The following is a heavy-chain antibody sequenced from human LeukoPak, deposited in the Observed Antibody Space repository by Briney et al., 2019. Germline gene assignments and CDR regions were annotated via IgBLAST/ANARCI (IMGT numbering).Heavy chain of an antibody. J-gene: IGHJ4*02. Sequence: SQTLSLTCTVSGGSISSGHYYWNWIRQPAGKGLEWIGRIYTSGSTNYNPSLKSRVTMSVDTSKNQFSLKLSSVTAADTAVYYCARRKSGSYHFDYWGQGTLVTVSS. CDR1: GGSISSGHYY. CDR3: ARRKSGSYHFDY. V-gene: IGHV4-61*02. D-gene: IGHD1-26*01. CDR2: IYTSGST.